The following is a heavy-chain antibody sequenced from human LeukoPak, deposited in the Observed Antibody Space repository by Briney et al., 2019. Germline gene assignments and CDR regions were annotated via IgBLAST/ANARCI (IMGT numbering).Heavy chain of an antibody. CDR3: ARHETGPYFDY. Sequence: GEALKISCKGSGYSFTTYWMGWVRQMPGKGLECIGIIYPGDSDTRYSPSFQGQVTISADKPISTAYLQWSSLKAPDTAMYYCARHETGPYFDYWGQGTLVTVSS. D-gene: IGHD1-1*01. CDR1: GYSFTTYW. CDR2: IYPGDSDT. J-gene: IGHJ4*02. V-gene: IGHV5-51*01.